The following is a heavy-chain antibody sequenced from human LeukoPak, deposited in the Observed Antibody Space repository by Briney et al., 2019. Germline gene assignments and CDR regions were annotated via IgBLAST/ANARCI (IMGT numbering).Heavy chain of an antibody. D-gene: IGHD3-10*01. V-gene: IGHV4-34*01. CDR1: GGSFRGYY. CDR3: AMTEGTYYYGSGSYYTGNAFDI. CDR2: INHSGST. Sequence: SETLSLTCAVYGGSFRGYYWSWIRQPPGKGLEWIGEINHSGSTNYNPSLKSRVTISVDTSKNQFSLKLSSVTAADTAVYYCAMTEGTYYYGSGSYYTGNAFDIWGQGTMVTVSS. J-gene: IGHJ3*02.